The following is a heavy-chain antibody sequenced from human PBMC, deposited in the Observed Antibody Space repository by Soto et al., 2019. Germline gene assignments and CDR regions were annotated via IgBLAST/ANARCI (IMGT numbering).Heavy chain of an antibody. V-gene: IGHV3-30*18. CDR2: ISYDGSNK. J-gene: IGHJ4*02. Sequence: GGSLRLSCAASGFTFSSYGMHWVRQAPGKGLEWVAVISYDGSNKYYADSVKGRFTISRDNSKNTLYLQMNSLRAEDTAVYYCAKVPPDLDTAMAYYFDYWGQGTLVTVSS. CDR1: GFTFSSYG. D-gene: IGHD5-18*01. CDR3: AKVPPDLDTAMAYYFDY.